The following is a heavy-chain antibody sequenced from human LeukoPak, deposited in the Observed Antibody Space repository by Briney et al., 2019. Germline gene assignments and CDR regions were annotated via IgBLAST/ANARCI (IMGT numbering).Heavy chain of an antibody. CDR1: GFTFSSYS. V-gene: IGHV3-48*04. Sequence: QTGGSLRLSCAASGFTFSSYSMNWVRQAPGKGLEWVSYISSSGSTIYYADSVKGRFTISRDNAKNSLYLQMNGLRAEDTAVYYCARRLRDLNDYWGQGTLVTVSS. J-gene: IGHJ4*02. CDR3: ARRLRDLNDY. CDR2: ISSSGSTI.